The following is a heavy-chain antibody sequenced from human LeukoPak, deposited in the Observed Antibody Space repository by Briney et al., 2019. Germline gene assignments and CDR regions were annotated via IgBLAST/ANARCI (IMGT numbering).Heavy chain of an antibody. D-gene: IGHD3-10*01. CDR1: GFPFDNFG. CDR2: IDWKGGST. V-gene: IGHV3-20*04. J-gene: IGHJ4*02. CDR3: ARSITGLDY. Sequence: GGSLRLSCAASGFPFDNFGMTWVRQRPGKGLEWTSGIDWKGGSTHAASVKGRFTISRDNARNSLYLQMTSLRAEDTALYYCARSITGLDYWGQGTLVTVSS.